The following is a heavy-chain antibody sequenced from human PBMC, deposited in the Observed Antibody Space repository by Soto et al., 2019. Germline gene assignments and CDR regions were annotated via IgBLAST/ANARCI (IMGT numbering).Heavy chain of an antibody. V-gene: IGHV1-24*01. CDR3: ATDGTAYGDYGNYYYYGMDV. D-gene: IGHD4-17*01. CDR2: FDPEDGET. Sequence: QVPLVQSGAEVKKPGASVKVSCKVSGYTLTELSMHWVRQAPGKGLEWMGGFDPEDGETIYAQKFQGRVTMTEDTSTDTAYMELSSLRSEDTAVYYCATDGTAYGDYGNYYYYGMDVWGQGTTVTVSS. J-gene: IGHJ6*02. CDR1: GYTLTELS.